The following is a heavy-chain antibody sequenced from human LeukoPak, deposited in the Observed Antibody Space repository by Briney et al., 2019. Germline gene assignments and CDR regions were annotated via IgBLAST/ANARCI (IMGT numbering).Heavy chain of an antibody. J-gene: IGHJ6*03. V-gene: IGHV4-39*07. Sequence: KPSETLSLTCTVSGGSISSSSYYWGWIRQPPGKGLEWIGSIYYSGSTYYNPSLKSRVTISVDTSKNQFSLKLSSVTAADTAVYYYASRSSGGYYGSGSRNYYMDVWGKGTTVTVSS. CDR2: IYYSGST. CDR1: GGSISSSSYY. CDR3: ASRSSGGYYGSGSRNYYMDV. D-gene: IGHD3-10*01.